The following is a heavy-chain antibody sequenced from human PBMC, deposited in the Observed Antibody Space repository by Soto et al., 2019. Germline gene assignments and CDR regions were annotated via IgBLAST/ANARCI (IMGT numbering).Heavy chain of an antibody. CDR3: ALLTYYDILTGYRDYYYYGMDV. J-gene: IGHJ6*02. CDR1: GYTFTSYG. D-gene: IGHD3-9*01. Sequence: ASVKVSCKASGYTFTSYGISWVRQAPGQGLEWMGWISANSGNTNYAQKFQGRVTMTTDTSISTAYMELSRLRSDDTAVYYCALLTYYDILTGYRDYYYYGMDVWGQGTTVTVSS. CDR2: ISANSGNT. V-gene: IGHV1-18*01.